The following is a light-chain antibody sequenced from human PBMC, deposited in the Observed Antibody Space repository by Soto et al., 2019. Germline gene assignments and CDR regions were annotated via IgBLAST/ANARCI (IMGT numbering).Light chain of an antibody. CDR3: QQYGSS. J-gene: IGKJ4*02. CDR2: GAS. V-gene: IGKV3-20*01. CDR1: YSISSTV. Sequence: ESVLTQSPGTLSLSPGERATLSCRARYSISSTVLAWYQQKPGQAPRLLIYGASGRATGIPARFSGSGSGTDFSLTISRLEPEDSAVYYCQQYGSSFGGGTKVEIK.